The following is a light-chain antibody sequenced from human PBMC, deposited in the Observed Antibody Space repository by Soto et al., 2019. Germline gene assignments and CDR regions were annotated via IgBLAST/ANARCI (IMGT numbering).Light chain of an antibody. Sequence: EIVLTQSPGTLSLSPGERATLSCRASQSVSSYYLAWYQQKPGQAPRLLIYGASSRATGIPDRFSGSGSGTDFTLTISGLEPEDFAVYYCQQYGSSPPYTFGQGTKLEIK. CDR1: QSVSSYY. V-gene: IGKV3-20*01. J-gene: IGKJ2*01. CDR2: GAS. CDR3: QQYGSSPPYT.